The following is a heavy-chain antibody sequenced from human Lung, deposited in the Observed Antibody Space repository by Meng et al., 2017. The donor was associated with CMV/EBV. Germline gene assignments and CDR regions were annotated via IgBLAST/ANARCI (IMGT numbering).Heavy chain of an antibody. CDR1: GYTFSRYG. J-gene: IGHJ3*02. D-gene: IGHD3-9*01. CDR2: VGGCDGDT. CDR3: ARDWECLDRSDVFDI. V-gene: IGHV1-18*01. Sequence: ASVXVSXKASGYTFSRYGISYVRQAPGQGLQWLGWVGGCDGDTNYAPEFQGRATMTTDTSTNTVYMELRSLTSDDTAVYYCARDWECLDRSDVFDIWGQGTXVTV.